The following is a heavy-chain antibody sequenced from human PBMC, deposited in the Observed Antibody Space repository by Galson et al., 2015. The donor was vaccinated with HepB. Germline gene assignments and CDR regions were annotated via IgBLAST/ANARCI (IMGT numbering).Heavy chain of an antibody. CDR3: ARVRDCSGGSCYHNWFDP. CDR2: INHSGST. D-gene: IGHD2-15*01. J-gene: IGHJ5*02. Sequence: ETLSLTCAVYGGSFSGYYWSWIRQPPGKGLEWIGEINHSGSTNYNPSLKSRVTISVDTSKNQFSLKLSSVTAADTAVYYCARVRDCSGGSCYHNWFDPWGQGTLVTVSS. V-gene: IGHV4-34*01. CDR1: GGSFSGYY.